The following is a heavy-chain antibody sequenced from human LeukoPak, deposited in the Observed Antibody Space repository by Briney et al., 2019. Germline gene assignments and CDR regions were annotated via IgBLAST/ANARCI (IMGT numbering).Heavy chain of an antibody. CDR2: FDPEDGET. D-gene: IGHD1-26*01. V-gene: IGHV1-24*01. CDR1: GYTLTELS. J-gene: IGHJ4*02. Sequence: ASVKASCKVSGYTLTELSMHWVRQAPGKGLEWMGGFDPEDGETIYAQKFQGRVTMTEDTSTDTAYMELSSLRSEDTAVYYCATDRGWELPFDYWGQGTLVTVSS. CDR3: ATDRGWELPFDY.